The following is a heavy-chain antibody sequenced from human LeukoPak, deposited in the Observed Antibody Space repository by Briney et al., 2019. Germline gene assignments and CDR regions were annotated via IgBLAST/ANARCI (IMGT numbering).Heavy chain of an antibody. CDR3: ASPGFYDSSGNGEGY. Sequence: ASVKVSCKASGGTFSSYTISRVRQAPGQGLEWMGRIIPILGIANYAQKFQGRVTITADKSTSTAYMELSSLRSEDTAVYYCASPGFYDSSGNGEGYWGQGTLVTVSS. D-gene: IGHD3-22*01. CDR1: GGTFSSYT. J-gene: IGHJ4*02. V-gene: IGHV1-69*02. CDR2: IIPILGIA.